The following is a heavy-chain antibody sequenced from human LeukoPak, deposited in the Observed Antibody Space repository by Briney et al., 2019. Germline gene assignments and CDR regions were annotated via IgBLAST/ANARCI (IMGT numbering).Heavy chain of an antibody. CDR1: GFTFSSYS. CDR2: ISSSSSYI. V-gene: IGHV3-21*01. J-gene: IGHJ4*02. Sequence: GGSLRLSCAASGFTFSSYSMNWVRQAPGKGLEWVSSISSSSSYIYYADSVKGRFTISRDNAKNSLYLQMNSLRAEDTAVYYCARVVGGAVDYFDYWGQGTLVTVSS. CDR3: ARVVGGAVDYFDY. D-gene: IGHD3-16*01.